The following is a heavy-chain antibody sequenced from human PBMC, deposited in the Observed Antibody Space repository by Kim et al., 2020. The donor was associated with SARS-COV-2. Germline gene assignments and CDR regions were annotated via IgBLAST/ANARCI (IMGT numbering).Heavy chain of an antibody. CDR1: GGSFSGYY. CDR3: ARGRPVLRYFDWLFSLDPFDY. CDR2: INHSGST. V-gene: IGHV4-34*01. Sequence: SETLSLTCAVYGGSFSGYYWSWIRQPPGKGLEWIGEINHSGSTNYNPSLKSRVTISVDTSKNQFSLKLRSVTAADTAVYYCARGRPVLRYFDWLFSLDPFDYWGQGTLVTVST. J-gene: IGHJ4*02. D-gene: IGHD3-9*01.